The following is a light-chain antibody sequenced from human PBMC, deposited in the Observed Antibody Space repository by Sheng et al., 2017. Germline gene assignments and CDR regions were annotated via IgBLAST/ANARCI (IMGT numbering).Light chain of an antibody. CDR1: QSLLYSSNNKNY. Sequence: DIVMTQSPDSLALSLGERATINCKSSQSLLYSSNNKNYLAWFQQKPGQPPKLLIYWASTRESGVPDRFSGSGSGTDFTLTISSLQAEDVAVYYCHQYYSSRTPWTFGQGTKVEIK. J-gene: IGKJ1*01. CDR2: WAS. V-gene: IGKV4-1*01. CDR3: HQYYSSRTPWT.